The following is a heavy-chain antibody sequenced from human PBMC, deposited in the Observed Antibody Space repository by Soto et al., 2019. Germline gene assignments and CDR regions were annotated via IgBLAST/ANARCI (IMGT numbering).Heavy chain of an antibody. Sequence: LSLTCTVSGGSISSYYWSWIRQPPGKGLEWIGYIYYSGGTNYNPSLKSRVTISLDTSKNQFSLRLSSVTAADTAVYYCVGGRWLQLPLYWGQGALVTVSS. CDR1: GGSISSYY. CDR2: IYYSGGT. V-gene: IGHV4-59*01. CDR3: VGGRWLQLPLY. J-gene: IGHJ4*02. D-gene: IGHD5-12*01.